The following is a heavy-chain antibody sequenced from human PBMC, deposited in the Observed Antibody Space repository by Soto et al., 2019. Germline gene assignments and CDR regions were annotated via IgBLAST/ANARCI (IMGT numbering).Heavy chain of an antibody. J-gene: IGHJ6*02. D-gene: IGHD3-16*02. CDR1: GFTFSSYG. V-gene: IGHV3-30*18. Sequence: GGSLRLSCAASGFTFSSYGMHWVRQAPGKGLEWVAVISYDGSNKYYADSVKGRFTISRDNSKKTLYLQMNSLRAEDTAVYYCAKDFSVQGGYPQPYYYYGMDVWGQGTTVTVSS. CDR2: ISYDGSNK. CDR3: AKDFSVQGGYPQPYYYYGMDV.